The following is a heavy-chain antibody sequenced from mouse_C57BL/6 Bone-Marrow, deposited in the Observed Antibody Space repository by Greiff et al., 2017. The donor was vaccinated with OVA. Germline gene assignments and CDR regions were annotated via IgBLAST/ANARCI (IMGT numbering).Heavy chain of an antibody. J-gene: IGHJ3*01. CDR2: IDPTDSYT. V-gene: IGHV1-50*01. CDR1: GYTFTSYW. CDR3: ARRDSSGPCAY. D-gene: IGHD3-2*02. Sequence: QVQLQQSGAELVKPGASVKLSCKASGYTFTSYWMQWVKQRPGQGLEWIGEIDPTDSYTNYNQKFKGKATLTVDTSSSTAYMQLSSLTTEDSAVYYCARRDSSGPCAYWGRGTRVTVTA.